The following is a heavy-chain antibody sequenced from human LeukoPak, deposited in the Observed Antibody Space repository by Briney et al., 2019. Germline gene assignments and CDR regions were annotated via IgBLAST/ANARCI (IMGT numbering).Heavy chain of an antibody. CDR3: GKDMTPGGLED. CDR2: ISGSGGST. Sequence: GGSLRLSCAASGFTFSSYAMSWVRQAPGKGLEWVSAISGSGGSTYYADSVKGRFTISRDNSKNTLYLQMNSLRVEDTAVYYCGKDMTPGGLEDWGQGTLVTVSS. J-gene: IGHJ4*02. D-gene: IGHD1-26*01. V-gene: IGHV3-23*01. CDR1: GFTFSSYA.